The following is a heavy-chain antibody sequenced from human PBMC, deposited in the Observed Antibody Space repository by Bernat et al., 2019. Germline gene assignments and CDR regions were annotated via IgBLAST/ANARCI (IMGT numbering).Heavy chain of an antibody. CDR1: GFTLSSYV. CDR2: ISASVGNT. J-gene: IGHJ4*02. D-gene: IGHD2-2*01. CDR3: AKEVGARGPFAD. V-gene: IGHV3-23*01. Sequence: EVQLLESGGGVVQPGGSLRLPCAASGFTLSSYVMSWVRQAPGKGLEWVSAISASVGNTSYADSVKGRFTISRDNSKSTLFLQLNSLRAEDTAVYYWAKEVGARGPFADWGQGTLITVSS.